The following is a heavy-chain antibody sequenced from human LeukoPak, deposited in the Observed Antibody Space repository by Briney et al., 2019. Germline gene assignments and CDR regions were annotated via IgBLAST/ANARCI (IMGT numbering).Heavy chain of an antibody. Sequence: GRSLRLSRAASGFTFSSYGMHWVRQAPGKGLEWVAVISYDGSNKYYADSVKGRFTISRDNSKNTLYLQMNSLRAEDTAVYYCAKEGAIVEYYFDYWGQGTLVTVSS. CDR2: ISYDGSNK. CDR1: GFTFSSYG. D-gene: IGHD1-26*01. CDR3: AKEGAIVEYYFDY. J-gene: IGHJ4*02. V-gene: IGHV3-30*18.